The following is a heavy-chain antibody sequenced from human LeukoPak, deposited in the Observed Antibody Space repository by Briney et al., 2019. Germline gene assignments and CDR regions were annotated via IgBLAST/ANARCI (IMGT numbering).Heavy chain of an antibody. J-gene: IGHJ3*02. CDR3: ARLYCSGGTCYSDRGAFDI. CDR2: IYYSGTT. V-gene: IGHV4-38-2*02. D-gene: IGHD2-15*01. Sequence: PSETLSLTCSVSGYSISSAYYWGWIRQPPGKGLEWIGTIYYSGTTYYNPSLKSRVTISVDTSKNQFSLKLSSVTAADTAVYYCARLYCSGGTCYSDRGAFDIWGQGTMVTVSS. CDR1: GYSISSAYY.